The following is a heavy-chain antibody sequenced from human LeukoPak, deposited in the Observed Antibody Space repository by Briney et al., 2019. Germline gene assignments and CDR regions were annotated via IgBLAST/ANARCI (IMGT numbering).Heavy chain of an antibody. J-gene: IGHJ4*02. Sequence: GGSLRLSCAASGFTFSKSAMNWVRQTPGKGLEWVSAVSSSGGDTYYADSVKGRFTISRDNSKNTLYLQMNSLRAEDTAVYYCARDSVIPSVWGQGTLVTVSS. D-gene: IGHD2-21*01. CDR1: GFTFSKSA. CDR3: ARDSVIPSV. V-gene: IGHV3-23*01. CDR2: VSSSGGDT.